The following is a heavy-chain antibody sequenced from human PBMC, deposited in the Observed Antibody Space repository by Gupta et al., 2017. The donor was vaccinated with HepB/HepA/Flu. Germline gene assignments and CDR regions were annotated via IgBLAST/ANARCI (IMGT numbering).Heavy chain of an antibody. CDR3: VTSTGTYSGYDFDY. CDR1: GFTFSSYE. J-gene: IGHJ4*02. D-gene: IGHD5-12*01. CDR2: ISSSGRII. Sequence: EVQLVESGGGLVQPGGSLRLSCAASGFTFSSYEMNWVRQAPGKGLEWVSYISSSGRIINYADSVKGRFTISRDNAKNSQYLQMNSLRAEDTAVYYCVTSTGTYSGYDFDYWGQGTLVTVSS. V-gene: IGHV3-48*03.